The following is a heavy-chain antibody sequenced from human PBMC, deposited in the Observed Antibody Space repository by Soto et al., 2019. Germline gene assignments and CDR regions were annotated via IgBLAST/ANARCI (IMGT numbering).Heavy chain of an antibody. Sequence: EVQLVESGGGLVQPGGSLRLSCAASGFTFSSYWMSWVRQAPGKGLEWVANIKEDGSEKNYVDSVKGRFTISRDNAKNSLYLQMNSLRVEDTAVYYCAFGYGMDVWGQGTTFTVSS. D-gene: IGHD3-16*01. CDR2: IKEDGSEK. CDR3: AFGYGMDV. J-gene: IGHJ6*02. CDR1: GFTFSSYW. V-gene: IGHV3-7*01.